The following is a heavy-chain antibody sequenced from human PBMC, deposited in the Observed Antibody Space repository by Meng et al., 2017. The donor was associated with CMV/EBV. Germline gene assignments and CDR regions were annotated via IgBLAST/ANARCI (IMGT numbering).Heavy chain of an antibody. V-gene: IGHV5-51*01. CDR3: ARHMGYGDSRGFYGRGDH. J-gene: IGHJ4*01. CDR1: GYNFSSYW. CDR2: IYPSDSDA. D-gene: IGHD3-22*01. Sequence: GESLKISCKASGYNFSSYWIGWVRQMPGKGLEWMGIIYPSDSDARYSPSFQGQVTILVDKSINTAYLQWGSLKASDTAIYYCARHMGYGDSRGFYGRGDHWGQGTPVTVSS.